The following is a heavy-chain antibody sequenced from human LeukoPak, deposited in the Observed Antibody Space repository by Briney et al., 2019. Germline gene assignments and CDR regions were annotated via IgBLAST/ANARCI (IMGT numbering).Heavy chain of an antibody. Sequence: ASVKVSCKASGYAFTSYDINWVRQAHGQGLEWMGWINPVTGKTGYAQKFQGRVTVTSNSSINTAYMDLSGLRSEDTAVYFCARRYTYGSDFDHWGQGTLVTVSS. J-gene: IGHJ4*02. CDR2: INPVTGKT. D-gene: IGHD5-18*01. V-gene: IGHV1-8*01. CDR3: ARRYTYGSDFDH. CDR1: GYAFTSYD.